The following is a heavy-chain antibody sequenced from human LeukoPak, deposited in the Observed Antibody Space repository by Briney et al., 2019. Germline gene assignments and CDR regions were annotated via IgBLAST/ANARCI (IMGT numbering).Heavy chain of an antibody. D-gene: IGHD2-2*01. CDR3: ASSVARCSSTSCYRDNWFDP. Sequence: ASVKVSCKASGYTFTSYDINWVRQATGQGLEWMGWISAYNGNTNYAQKLQGRVTMTTDTSTSTAYMELRSLRSDDTAVYYCASSVARCSSTSCYRDNWFDPWGQGTLVTVSS. J-gene: IGHJ5*02. CDR2: ISAYNGNT. V-gene: IGHV1-18*01. CDR1: GYTFTSYD.